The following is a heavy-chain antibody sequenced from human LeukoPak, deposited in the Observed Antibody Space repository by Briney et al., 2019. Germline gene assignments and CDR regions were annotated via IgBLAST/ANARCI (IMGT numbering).Heavy chain of an antibody. CDR2: ISSTSSTI. CDR3: ARDWSAVAAPDYFDY. D-gene: IGHD6-19*01. J-gene: IGHJ4*02. CDR1: GFTFSSFS. V-gene: IGHV3-48*04. Sequence: HPGGSLRLSCAASGFTFSSFSMDWVRQAPGKGLEWVSYISSTSSTIYYADSVQGRFTSSRDNAKNSLYLQMNSLTAEDTAVYFCARDWSAVAAPDYFDYWGQGTLVTVSA.